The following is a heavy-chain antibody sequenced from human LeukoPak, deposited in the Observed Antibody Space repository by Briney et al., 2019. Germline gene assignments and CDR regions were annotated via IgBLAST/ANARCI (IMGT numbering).Heavy chain of an antibody. CDR1: GFTFSSYW. D-gene: IGHD2-15*01. Sequence: GGSLRLSCAASGFTFSSYWMHWVRQAPGKGLVWVSRINSDGSSTSYADSVKGRFTISRDNAKNTLYLQMNSLRAEDTAVYYCARGAPPRYCSGGGCGDYWGQGTLVTASS. J-gene: IGHJ4*02. V-gene: IGHV3-74*01. CDR3: ARGAPPRYCSGGGCGDY. CDR2: INSDGSST.